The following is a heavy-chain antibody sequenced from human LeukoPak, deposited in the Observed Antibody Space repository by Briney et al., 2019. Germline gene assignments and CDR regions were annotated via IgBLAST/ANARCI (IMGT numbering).Heavy chain of an antibody. CDR1: GYTFTGYY. Sequence: ASVKVSCKASGYTFTGYYMHWVRQAPGQGLEWMGWINPNSGGTNYAQKFQGRVTMTRDTSISTAYMKLSRLRSDDTAVYYYARAKPPLLTGFLYYYYYGMDVWGQGTTVTVSS. D-gene: IGHD3-9*01. CDR2: INPNSGGT. J-gene: IGHJ6*02. V-gene: IGHV1-2*02. CDR3: ARAKPPLLTGFLYYYYYGMDV.